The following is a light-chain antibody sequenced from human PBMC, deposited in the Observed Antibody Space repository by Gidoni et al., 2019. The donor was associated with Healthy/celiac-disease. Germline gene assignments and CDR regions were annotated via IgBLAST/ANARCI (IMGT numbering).Light chain of an antibody. CDR3: QQYDNLSLEA. CDR2: DAS. CDR1: QDISNY. V-gene: IGKV1-33*01. J-gene: IGKJ3*01. Sequence: DLQMTQSPSSLSASVGDRVTITCQASQDISNYLNWYQQKPGKAPKLLIYDASNLETGVPSRFSGSGSGTDFTFTISSLQPEDIATYYCQQYDNLSLEAFGPGTKVDIK.